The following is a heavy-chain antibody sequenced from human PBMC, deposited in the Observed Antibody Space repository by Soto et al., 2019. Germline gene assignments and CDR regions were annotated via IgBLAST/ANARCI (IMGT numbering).Heavy chain of an antibody. J-gene: IGHJ6*02. CDR1: GGTFSSYA. Sequence: QVQLVQSGAEVKKPGSSVKVSCKASGGTFSSYAISWVRQAPGQGLEWMGGIILIFGTANYAQKFQGRVTITADESTSTAYMELSSLRSEDTAVYYCASPYYYGSGSYYKPSDGMDVWGQGTTVTVSS. D-gene: IGHD3-10*01. V-gene: IGHV1-69*01. CDR2: IILIFGTA. CDR3: ASPYYYGSGSYYKPSDGMDV.